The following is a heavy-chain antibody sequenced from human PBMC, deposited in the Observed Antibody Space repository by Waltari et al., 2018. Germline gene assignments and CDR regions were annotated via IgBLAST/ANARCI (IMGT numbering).Heavy chain of an antibody. CDR1: GFTFSSYG. CDR2: IRYDGSNK. CDR3: AKEQSMIVVAIDY. J-gene: IGHJ4*02. Sequence: QVQLVESGGGVVQPGGSLRLSCPASGFTFSSYGMHWARQAPGKGLEWVAFIRYDGSNKYYADSVKGRFTISRDNSKNTLYLQMNSLRAEDTAVYYCAKEQSMIVVAIDYWGQGTLVTVSS. V-gene: IGHV3-30*02. D-gene: IGHD3-22*01.